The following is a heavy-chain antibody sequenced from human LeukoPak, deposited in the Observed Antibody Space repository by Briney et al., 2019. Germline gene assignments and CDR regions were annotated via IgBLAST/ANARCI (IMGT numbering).Heavy chain of an antibody. CDR3: VKGVVAWELDGY. Sequence: PGGSLRLSCSASGFTFSDYTMHWVRQAPGKGLDYVSGISSSGGSTYYADSVKGRFTISRDNSKNTLYPQMSSLRAEDTALYYCVKGVVAWELDGYWGQGTLVTVSS. D-gene: IGHD4-23*01. V-gene: IGHV3-64D*09. CDR1: GFTFSDYT. CDR2: ISSSGGST. J-gene: IGHJ4*02.